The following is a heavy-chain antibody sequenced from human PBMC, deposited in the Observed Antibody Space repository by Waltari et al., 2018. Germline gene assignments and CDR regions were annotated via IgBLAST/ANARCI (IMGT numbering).Heavy chain of an antibody. Sequence: EVRLVESGGGLVQPGGSLTLSCAASGFTFSNYGMSWVRQAPGKGLECCSTISGSGGTTFYADSVKGRFTMSKENSKNTLCLQMNSLRFDDTAEYYCAKSTGSYYEVFDYWGRGTLVTVSS. CDR1: GFTFSNYG. V-gene: IGHV3-23*04. CDR3: AKSTGSYYEVFDY. CDR2: ISGSGGTT. J-gene: IGHJ4*02. D-gene: IGHD1-26*01.